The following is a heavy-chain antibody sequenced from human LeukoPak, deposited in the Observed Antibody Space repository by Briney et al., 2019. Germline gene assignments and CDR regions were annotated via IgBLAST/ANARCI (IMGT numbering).Heavy chain of an antibody. Sequence: PGRSLRLSCAASGFTFDDYAMHWVRQPPGKGLEWVSGISWNSGSIGYADSVKGRFTISRDNAKNSLYLQMNSLRAEDMALYYCTKAVTGSSSSYFDNWGQGTLVTVSS. CDR3: TKAVTGSSSSYFDN. J-gene: IGHJ4*02. CDR2: ISWNSGSI. D-gene: IGHD6-6*01. V-gene: IGHV3-9*03. CDR1: GFTFDDYA.